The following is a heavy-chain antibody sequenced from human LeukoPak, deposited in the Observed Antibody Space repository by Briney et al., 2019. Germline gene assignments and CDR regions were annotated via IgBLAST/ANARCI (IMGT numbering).Heavy chain of an antibody. CDR1: GFTFINYAMNWNYA. J-gene: IGHJ4*02. CDR3: AKDPNLAARGDYYFDY. CDR2: ISGSGIST. V-gene: IGHV3-23*01. Sequence: PGGSLRLSCAASGFTFINYAMNWNYAMSWVRQAPGKGLEWVSTISGSGISTFYADSVKGRFTISRDSSKNTLYLQMNSLRAEDTAVYYCAKDPNLAARGDYYFDYWGQGTLVTVSS. D-gene: IGHD6-6*01.